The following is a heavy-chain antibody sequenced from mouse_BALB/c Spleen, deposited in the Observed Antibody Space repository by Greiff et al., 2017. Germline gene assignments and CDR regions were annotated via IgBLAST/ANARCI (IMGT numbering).Heavy chain of an antibody. D-gene: IGHD2-14*01. CDR2: IWGDGST. Sequence: QVQLQQSGPGLVAPSQSLSITCTVSGFSLTGYGVNWVRQPPGKGLEWLGMIWGDGSTDYNSALKSRLSISKDNSKSQVFLKMNSLQTDDTARYYCAREGVRRGYYFDYWGQGTTLTVSS. CDR1: GFSLTGYG. V-gene: IGHV2-6-7*01. CDR3: AREGVRRGYYFDY. J-gene: IGHJ2*01.